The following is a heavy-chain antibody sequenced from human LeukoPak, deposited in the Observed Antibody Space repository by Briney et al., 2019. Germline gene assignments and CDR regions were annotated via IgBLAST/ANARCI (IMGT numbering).Heavy chain of an antibody. V-gene: IGHV3-53*01. CDR1: GFTVSSNY. J-gene: IGHJ5*02. Sequence: PGGSLRLSCAASGFTVSSNYMSWVRQAPGKGLEWVSVIYSGGSTYYADSVKGRFTISRDNSKNTLYLQMNSLRAEDTAVYYCAREVVVAATRWFDPWAREPWSPSPQ. D-gene: IGHD2-15*01. CDR3: AREVVVAATRWFDP. CDR2: IYSGGST.